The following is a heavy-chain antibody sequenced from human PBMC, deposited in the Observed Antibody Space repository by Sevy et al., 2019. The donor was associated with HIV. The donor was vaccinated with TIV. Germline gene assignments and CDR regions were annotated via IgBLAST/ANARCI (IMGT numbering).Heavy chain of an antibody. J-gene: IGHJ4*02. CDR1: GFTFSSYA. D-gene: IGHD2-15*01. CDR2: ISSNGGST. Sequence: GGSLRLSCSASGFTFSSYAMHWVRQAPGKGLEYVSAISSNGGSTYYADSVKGRFTISRDNSKNMLYLQMSSLRAEDTAVYYCVKPLIVVVVAASFDYWGQGTLVTVSS. V-gene: IGHV3-64D*06. CDR3: VKPLIVVVVAASFDY.